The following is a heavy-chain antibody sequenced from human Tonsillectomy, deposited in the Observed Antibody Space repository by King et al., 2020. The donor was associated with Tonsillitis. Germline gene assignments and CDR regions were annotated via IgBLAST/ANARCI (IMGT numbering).Heavy chain of an antibody. CDR1: GYTLTESS. Sequence: QLVQSGAEVKKPGASVKVSCKVSGYTLTESSMHWVRQAPGKGLEWMGGFDPEDVETIYAQKFKGRVTMTEDTSTDTGYMELSSLRSEDTAVYYCAKRRPCSSSSCYTLAAFDIWGQGTMVTVSS. J-gene: IGHJ3*02. V-gene: IGHV1-24*01. CDR3: AKRRPCSSSSCYTLAAFDI. CDR2: FDPEDVET. D-gene: IGHD2-2*02.